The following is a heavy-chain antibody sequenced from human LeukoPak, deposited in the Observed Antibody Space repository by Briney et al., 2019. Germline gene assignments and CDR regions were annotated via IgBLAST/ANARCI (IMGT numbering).Heavy chain of an antibody. CDR1: GGSISSSGHY. Sequence: PSETLSLTCSVSGGSISSSGHYWGWIRQSPEKGLDWIGSIFSNGNTYYNPSVKSRITISVDTSNNQFSLQLTPVTAAETAVYYCARSATVTTGYFDYWGQGALVTVSS. CDR3: ARSATVTTGYFDY. J-gene: IGHJ4*02. D-gene: IGHD4-17*01. CDR2: IFSNGNT. V-gene: IGHV4-39*07.